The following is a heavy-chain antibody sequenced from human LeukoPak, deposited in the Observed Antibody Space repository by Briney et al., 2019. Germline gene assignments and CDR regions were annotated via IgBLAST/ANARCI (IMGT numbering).Heavy chain of an antibody. CDR1: GGSTSSTTYY. V-gene: IGHV4-39*07. D-gene: IGHD3-22*01. J-gene: IGHJ5*02. CDR2: IYYSGSS. Sequence: SETLSLTCTVSGGSTSSTTYYWGWIRQPPGKGLEWIGSIYYSGSSYYNPSLKSRVTISVDTSKNQFSLKLSSVTAADTAVYYCARAYYYDSSGYPAPFDPWGQGILVTVSS. CDR3: ARAYYYDSSGYPAPFDP.